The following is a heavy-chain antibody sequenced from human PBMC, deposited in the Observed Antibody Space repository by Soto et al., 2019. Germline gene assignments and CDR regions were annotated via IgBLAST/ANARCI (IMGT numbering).Heavy chain of an antibody. V-gene: IGHV3-48*03. CDR2: ISDSGGTV. Sequence: ALKLYCVAFGFTFSSYEMNWVRQAPGQGLEWVSYISDSGGTVYYADSVKGRFTVSRDNAQNSVYLQMNSLRTEDTAVYYCARDLLHYDFWSGYSAYFYYGMDVWGPGTTVTVSS. CDR1: GFTFSSYE. D-gene: IGHD3-3*01. CDR3: ARDLLHYDFWSGYSAYFYYGMDV. J-gene: IGHJ6*02.